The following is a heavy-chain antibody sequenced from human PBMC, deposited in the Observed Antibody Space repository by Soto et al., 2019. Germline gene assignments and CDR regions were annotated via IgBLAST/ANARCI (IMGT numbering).Heavy chain of an antibody. CDR2: ISYDGGNK. CDR1: NFVFSVYS. J-gene: IGHJ4*02. Sequence: QLVESGGGVVQPERSLKLSCTASNFVFSVYSLHWVRQAPGKGLEWVALISYDGGNKYYADSVKGLFTISRDNSKNTLYLQMNSPRREDTAVYYCARDKDQYDFWGGTLDSWGQGTLVTVSS. V-gene: IGHV3-30-3*01. D-gene: IGHD3-3*01. CDR3: ARDKDQYDFWGGTLDS.